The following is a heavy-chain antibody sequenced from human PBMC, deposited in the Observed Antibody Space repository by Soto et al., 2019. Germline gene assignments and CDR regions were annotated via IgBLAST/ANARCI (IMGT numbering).Heavy chain of an antibody. V-gene: IGHV4-34*01. Sequence: SETLSLTCAVYGGSFCGYYWSWIRQPPGKGLEWIGEINHSGSTNYNPSLKSRVTISVDTSKNQFSLKLSSVTAADTAVYYCARATTVTTRNFDYWGQGTLVTVSP. CDR3: ARATTVTTRNFDY. J-gene: IGHJ4*02. D-gene: IGHD4-17*01. CDR2: INHSGST. CDR1: GGSFCGYY.